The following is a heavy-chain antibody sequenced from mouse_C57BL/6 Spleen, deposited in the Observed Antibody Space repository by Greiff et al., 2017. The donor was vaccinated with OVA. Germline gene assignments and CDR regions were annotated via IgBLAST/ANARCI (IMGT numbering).Heavy chain of an antibody. CDR1: GYTFTSYW. V-gene: IGHV1-61*01. D-gene: IGHD2-4*01. CDR2: IYPSDSET. J-gene: IGHJ3*01. CDR3: ARSMIKAWFAY. Sequence: QVQLQQPGAELVRPGSSVKLSCKASGYTFTSYWMDWVKQRPGQGLEWIGNIYPSDSETHYNQKFKDKATLTVDKSSSTAYMQLSSLTSEDSAVYYCARSMIKAWFAYWGQGTLVTVSA.